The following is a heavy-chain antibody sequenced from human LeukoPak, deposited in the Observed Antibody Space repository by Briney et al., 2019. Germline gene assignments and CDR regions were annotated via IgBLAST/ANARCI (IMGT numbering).Heavy chain of an antibody. CDR2: ISSSSSYI. Sequence: GGSLRLSRAASGFTFSSYSMNWVRQAPGKGLEWVSSISSSSSYIYYADSVKGRFTISRDNAKNSLYLQMNSLRAEDTAVYYCARYCSSTSCYWPDDAFDIWGQGTMVTVSS. CDR1: GFTFSSYS. CDR3: ARYCSSTSCYWPDDAFDI. J-gene: IGHJ3*02. V-gene: IGHV3-21*01. D-gene: IGHD2-2*01.